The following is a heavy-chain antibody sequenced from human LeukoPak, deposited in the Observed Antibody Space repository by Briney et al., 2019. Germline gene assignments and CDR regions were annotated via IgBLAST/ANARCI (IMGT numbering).Heavy chain of an antibody. Sequence: GGSLRLSCATSRFTFRTYAIGWVRQAPGGGLEWGSVMSGSSGRTYYADSVKGRFTISRDNSKNTLYLQMNSLRAEDTAIYYCARVGLGGRERFLVWLNWYDAWGQGTLVTVSS. J-gene: IGHJ5*02. CDR2: MSGSSGRT. CDR3: ARVGLGGRERFLVWLNWYDA. D-gene: IGHD3-3*01. V-gene: IGHV3-23*01. CDR1: RFTFRTYA.